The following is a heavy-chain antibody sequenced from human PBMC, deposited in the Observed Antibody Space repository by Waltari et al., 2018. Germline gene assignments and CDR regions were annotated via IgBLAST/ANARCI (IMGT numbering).Heavy chain of an antibody. CDR2: ISYDGSNK. D-gene: IGHD6-19*01. J-gene: IGHJ4*02. CDR1: GFTFRSYA. Sequence: QVQLVESGGGVVQPGRSLRLSCAASGFTFRSYAMHWVRQAPGKGLEWVAVISYDGSNKYYADSVKGRFTISRDNSKNTLYLQMNSLRAEDTAVYYCARPSWEWLPYYFDYWGQGTLVTVSS. CDR3: ARPSWEWLPYYFDY. V-gene: IGHV3-30-3*01.